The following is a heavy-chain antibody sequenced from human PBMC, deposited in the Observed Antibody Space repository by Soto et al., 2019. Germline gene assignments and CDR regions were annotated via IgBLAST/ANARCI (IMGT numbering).Heavy chain of an antibody. D-gene: IGHD3-3*01. Sequence: ASVKVSCKASGYTFTSYDINWVRQATGQGLEWMGWMNPNSGNTGYAQKFQGRATMTRNTSISTAYMELSSLRSEDTAVYYCARDPAENYDFWSGYVDAFDIWGQGTMVTVSS. CDR3: ARDPAENYDFWSGYVDAFDI. CDR1: GYTFTSYD. V-gene: IGHV1-8*01. J-gene: IGHJ3*02. CDR2: MNPNSGNT.